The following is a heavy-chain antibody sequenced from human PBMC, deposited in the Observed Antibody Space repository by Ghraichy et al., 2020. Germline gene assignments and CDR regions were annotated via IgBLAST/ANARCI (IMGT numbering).Heavy chain of an antibody. J-gene: IGHJ4*02. V-gene: IGHV3-53*01. CDR3: ARGYCSGSKCLNYFDY. D-gene: IGHD2-15*01. CDR2: IYSTGIT. CDR1: GFTVSNND. Sequence: GGSLRLSCAASGFTVSNNDMSWVRQAPGKGLEWVSTIYSTGITYYADSVKGRFTISRDNSRNTLYLQMSSLRADETAVYYCARGYCSGSKCLNYFDYWGQGTLVPVSA.